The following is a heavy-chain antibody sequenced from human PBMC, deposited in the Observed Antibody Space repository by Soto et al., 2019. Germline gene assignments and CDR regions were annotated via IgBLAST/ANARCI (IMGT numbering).Heavy chain of an antibody. CDR3: AMGRGYGSEYYYLYAIDV. Sequence: ETLSLACRASGACVNSGSYNCGWIRQPVGKGVEWIGNIYYRGRPTYNLSLKSRVTISLERAKKQFSWTRSLVPDADSVVHIWAMGRGYGSEYYYLYAIDVWGQGTTVAAS. V-gene: IGHV4-61*01. CDR2: IYYRGRP. D-gene: IGHD5-18*01. J-gene: IGHJ6*02. CDR1: GACVNSGSYN.